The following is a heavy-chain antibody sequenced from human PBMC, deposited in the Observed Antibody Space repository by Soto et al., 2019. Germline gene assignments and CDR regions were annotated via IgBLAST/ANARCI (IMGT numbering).Heavy chain of an antibody. Sequence: GGSLRLSCAASGFTFSSYNMNWVRQAPGKGLEWISYISTTSSTIYYADSVEGRFTISTDNAKNSLYLQMNSLRAEDTAVYYCARGAQYTGYDTPYYFYYYMDVWGKGTTVTVSS. CDR3: ARGAQYTGYDTPYYFYYYMDV. D-gene: IGHD5-12*01. V-gene: IGHV3-48*01. CDR2: ISTTSSTI. J-gene: IGHJ6*03. CDR1: GFTFSSYN.